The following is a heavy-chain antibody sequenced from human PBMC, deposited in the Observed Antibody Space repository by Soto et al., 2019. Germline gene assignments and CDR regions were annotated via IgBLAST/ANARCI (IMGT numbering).Heavy chain of an antibody. D-gene: IGHD2-21*02. J-gene: IGHJ6*02. CDR1: GGSISFDHYH. V-gene: IGHV4-30-4*01. CDR2: VHYSGSV. CDR3: AREDDGGDRDYYGLDV. Sequence: QVQLQQSGPGLVKPSQTLSLTCTVSGGSISFDHYHWTWIRQPPGKGLEWIGYVHYSGSVIYNPSLPSRVSISVDTSKNQFSLKLSSVTAADTAVYFCAREDDGGDRDYYGLDVWGQGTTVTVSS.